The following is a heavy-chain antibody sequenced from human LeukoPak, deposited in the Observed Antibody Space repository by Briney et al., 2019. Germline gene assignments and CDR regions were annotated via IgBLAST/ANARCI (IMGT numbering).Heavy chain of an antibody. D-gene: IGHD1-1*01. Sequence: SETLSLTCTVSGGSISNNNYYWAWIRQPPGEGLECIGSIYYSGSPYYNPSLKSRVTISVDTSKNQFSLRLSSVTAADTAVYYCATWRTAKTGFDYWGQGTLVTVSS. CDR2: IYYSGSP. J-gene: IGHJ4*02. V-gene: IGHV4-39*01. CDR1: GGSISNNNYY. CDR3: ATWRTAKTGFDY.